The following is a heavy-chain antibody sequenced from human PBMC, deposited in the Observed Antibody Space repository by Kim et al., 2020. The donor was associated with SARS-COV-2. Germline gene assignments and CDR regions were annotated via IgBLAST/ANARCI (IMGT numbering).Heavy chain of an antibody. D-gene: IGHD3-16*01. CDR1: GFTFSTYG. V-gene: IGHV3-23*01. Sequence: GGSLRLSCTASGFTFSTYGMSWVRQAPGKGLEWVSTISDDGHSIYYADSVKGRFTISRDNSRNTLYLQMSSLRDEDTALYYCVNLFGIVPWGQGTLVTVSS. J-gene: IGHJ5*02. CDR3: VNLFGIVP. CDR2: ISDDGHSI.